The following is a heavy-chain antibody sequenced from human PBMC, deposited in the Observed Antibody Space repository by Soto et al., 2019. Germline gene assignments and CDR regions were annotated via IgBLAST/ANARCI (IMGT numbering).Heavy chain of an antibody. CDR3: ARAFVRRPRLSSANWFDP. Sequence: QVQLQESGPGLVKPSQTLSLTCTVSGGSISSGGYYWSWIRQHPGKGLEWIGYIYYSGSTYYNPSLKSRVTISVDPSKNQFSLKLSSVTAADTAVYYCARAFVRRPRLSSANWFDPWGQGTLVTVSS. CDR1: GGSISSGGYY. V-gene: IGHV4-31*03. CDR2: IYYSGST. J-gene: IGHJ5*02. D-gene: IGHD2-8*01.